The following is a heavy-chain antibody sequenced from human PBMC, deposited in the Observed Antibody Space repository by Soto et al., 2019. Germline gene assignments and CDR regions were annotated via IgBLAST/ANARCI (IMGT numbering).Heavy chain of an antibody. CDR2: IGGGGSSS. Sequence: GGSLRLSCAASGFTFTNYVMNWVRQAPGKGLEWVSTIGGGGSSSYYADSVKGRFTIYRDNSKNKLYLQMNSLRVEDTAIYYCAKRLVAPGPAGMDVWGQGTTVTVSS. V-gene: IGHV3-23*01. CDR3: AKRLVAPGPAGMDV. CDR1: GFTFTNYV. J-gene: IGHJ6*02. D-gene: IGHD6-13*01.